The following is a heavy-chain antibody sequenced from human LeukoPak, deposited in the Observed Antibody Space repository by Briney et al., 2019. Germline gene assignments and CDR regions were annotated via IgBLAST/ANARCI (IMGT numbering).Heavy chain of an antibody. D-gene: IGHD3-9*01. V-gene: IGHV3-49*04. J-gene: IGHJ1*01. CDR3: TRDYDILTGNYYFQH. Sequence: GGSLRLSCAASGFTFSSYWMSWVRQAPGKGLEWVGFIRSKAYGGTTEYAASVKGRFTISRDDSKSIAYLQMNSLKSEDTAVYYCTRDYDILTGNYYFQHWGQGTLVTVSS. CDR2: IRSKAYGGTT. CDR1: GFTFSSYW.